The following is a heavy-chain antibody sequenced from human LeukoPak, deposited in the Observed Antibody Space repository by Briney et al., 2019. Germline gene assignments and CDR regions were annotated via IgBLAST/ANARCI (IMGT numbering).Heavy chain of an antibody. D-gene: IGHD3-10*01. J-gene: IGHJ3*02. CDR3: ARDVDLRFGELSPSALDI. Sequence: SETLSLTCSVSGGSVSNYYWSWIRQPPGKGLEWIGYVYYTGSTNYNPSLNSRVTMFEDKSKNQFSLRLYSVTVADTAVYYCARDVDLRFGELSPSALDIWGQGTMVTVSS. CDR2: VYYTGST. CDR1: GGSVSNYY. V-gene: IGHV4-59*02.